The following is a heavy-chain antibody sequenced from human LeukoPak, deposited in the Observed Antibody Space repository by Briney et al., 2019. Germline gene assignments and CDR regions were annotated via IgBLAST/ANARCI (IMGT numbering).Heavy chain of an antibody. J-gene: IGHJ4*02. Sequence: GGSLRLSCAASGFTFSSYGMHWVRQAPGKGLEWVAFIRYDGSNKYYADSVKGRFTISRDNSKNTLYLQVNSLRAEDTAVYYCAKAEGYSYGDFDYWGQGTLVTVSS. V-gene: IGHV3-30*02. CDR2: IRYDGSNK. D-gene: IGHD5-18*01. CDR3: AKAEGYSYGDFDY. CDR1: GFTFSSYG.